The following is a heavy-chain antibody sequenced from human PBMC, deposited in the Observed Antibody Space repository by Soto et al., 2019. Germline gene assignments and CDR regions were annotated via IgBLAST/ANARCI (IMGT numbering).Heavy chain of an antibody. CDR1: GYTLTSYG. Sequence: ASVKVSCKASGYTLTSYGISWARQAPGQGLEWMGWISAYNGNTNYAQKLQGRVTMTTDTSTSTAYMELRSLRSDDTAVYYCARHFPEVGAPDYWGQGTLVTVSS. CDR2: ISAYNGNT. V-gene: IGHV1-18*01. J-gene: IGHJ4*02. D-gene: IGHD1-26*01. CDR3: ARHFPEVGAPDY.